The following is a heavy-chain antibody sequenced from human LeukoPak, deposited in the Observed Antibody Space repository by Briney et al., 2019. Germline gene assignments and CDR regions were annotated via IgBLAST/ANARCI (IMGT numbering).Heavy chain of an antibody. Sequence: GRSLRLSCAASGFAFSTYGMHWVRQAPDKGLEWVAVIWYDGSNKYYADSVKGRFTISRDNAKNSLYLQMNSLRSEDTAVYYCAKSNGVDRNGYNSDYFDYWGQGTLVTVSS. CDR3: AKSNGVDRNGYNSDYFDY. CDR2: IWYDGSNK. D-gene: IGHD5-24*01. CDR1: GFAFSTYG. V-gene: IGHV3-33*03. J-gene: IGHJ4*02.